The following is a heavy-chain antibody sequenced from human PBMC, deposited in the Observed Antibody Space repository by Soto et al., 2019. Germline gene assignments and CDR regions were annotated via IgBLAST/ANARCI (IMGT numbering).Heavy chain of an antibody. CDR2: ISGSGGKT. V-gene: IGHV3-23*01. CDR3: AKDTQWLVLSNFDY. Sequence: GGSLRLSCAASGFTFSSYAMSWVRQAPGKGLEWVSTISGSGGKTYYADSVKGRFTISRDNSKNTLYLQMNSLRAEDTAVYYCAKDTQWLVLSNFDYWGQGTLVTVSS. CDR1: GFTFSSYA. D-gene: IGHD6-19*01. J-gene: IGHJ4*02.